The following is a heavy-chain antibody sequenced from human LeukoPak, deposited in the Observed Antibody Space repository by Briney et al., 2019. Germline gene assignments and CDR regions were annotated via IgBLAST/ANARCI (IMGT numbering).Heavy chain of an antibody. Sequence: GGSLRLSCAASGFTVSSNYMSWVRQAPGKGLEWVALISYFGSDTFYADSVKGRFTISRDNSKKTLSLQMNSLRSEDTAIYYCAKDRRQIRGYLGRDPTYHYYYGMDVWGPGTTVIVSS. CDR1: GFTVSSNY. D-gene: IGHD3-10*01. CDR2: ISYFGSDT. CDR3: AKDRRQIRGYLGRDPTYHYYYGMDV. V-gene: IGHV3-30*18. J-gene: IGHJ6*02.